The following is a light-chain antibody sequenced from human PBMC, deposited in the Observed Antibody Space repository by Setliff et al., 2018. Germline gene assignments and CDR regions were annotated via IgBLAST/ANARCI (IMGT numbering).Light chain of an antibody. CDR1: SSDVGGYNY. J-gene: IGLJ2*01. Sequence: QSVLTQPASGSGSPGQSITIYCTGTSSDVGGYNYVSWYQQHPGRAPKLMIYDVSKRPSGVSNRFSGSKSGNTASLTISGLQAEDEADYYCSSCTSSSALVFGGGTKVTVL. CDR3: SSCTSSSALV. V-gene: IGLV2-14*01. CDR2: DVS.